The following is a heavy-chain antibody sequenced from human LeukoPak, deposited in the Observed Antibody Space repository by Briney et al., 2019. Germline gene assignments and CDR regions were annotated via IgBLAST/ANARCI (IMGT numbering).Heavy chain of an antibody. CDR1: GFTFSDFS. D-gene: IGHD3-22*01. Sequence: KPGGSLRLPCAASGFTFSDFSINWVRQAPGKGLEWVSSINPTSTSIYYADAVRGRFTISRDNAKSSLYLQMNSLRAEDTAVYYCAKDPGTLYDRSGYYMDVWGKGTTVTVSS. CDR3: AKDPGTLYDRSGYYMDV. CDR2: INPTSTSI. J-gene: IGHJ6*03. V-gene: IGHV3-21*01.